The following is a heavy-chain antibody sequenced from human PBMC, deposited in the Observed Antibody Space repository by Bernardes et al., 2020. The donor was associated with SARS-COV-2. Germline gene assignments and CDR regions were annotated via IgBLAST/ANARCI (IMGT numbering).Heavy chain of an antibody. D-gene: IGHD2-2*01. CDR3: AGTSTTCCDY. CDR1: GITLSGYW. V-gene: IGHV3-74*01. J-gene: IGHJ4*02. Sequence: GGSLRLSRAASGITLSGYWMHWVRQAPGKGLVWLSRMRGDGSGTTYADSVKGRFIISRDNAKNTLYLQMNSLRVEDTGVYYCAGTSTTCCDYWGQGTQVTVSS. CDR2: MRGDGSGT.